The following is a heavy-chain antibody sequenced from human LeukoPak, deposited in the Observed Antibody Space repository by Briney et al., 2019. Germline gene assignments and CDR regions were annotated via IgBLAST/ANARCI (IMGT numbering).Heavy chain of an antibody. V-gene: IGHV1-8*03. CDR3: ARVSTVNDAFDI. CDR2: MNPNSGST. CDR1: GYTFTSYD. Sequence: ASVKVPCKASGYTFTSYDINWVRQATGQGLEWMGWMNPNSGSTGYAQKFQGRVTITRNTSISTAYMELSSLRSEDTAVYYCARVSTVNDAFDIWGQGTMVTVSS. D-gene: IGHD4-17*01. J-gene: IGHJ3*02.